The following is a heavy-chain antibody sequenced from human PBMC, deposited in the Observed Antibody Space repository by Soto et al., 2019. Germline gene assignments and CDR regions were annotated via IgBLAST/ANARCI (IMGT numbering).Heavy chain of an antibody. D-gene: IGHD2-15*01. CDR2: ISYDGSNK. J-gene: IGHJ6*02. V-gene: IGHV3-30*18. CDR1: GFTFSSYG. Sequence: PGGSLRLSCAASGFTFSSYGMHWVRQAPGKGLEWVAVISYDGSNKYYADSVKGRFTISRDNSKNTLYLQMNSLRAEDTAVYYCAKDLAAKSHYYYGMDVWGQGTTVTVSS. CDR3: AKDLAAKSHYYYGMDV.